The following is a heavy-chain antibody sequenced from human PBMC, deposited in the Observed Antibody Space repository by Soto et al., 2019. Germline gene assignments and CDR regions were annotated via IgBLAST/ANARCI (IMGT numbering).Heavy chain of an antibody. CDR1: GFTFTTFA. CDR3: EKDRMDHNSVWDPFDI. V-gene: IGHV3-23*01. Sequence: PGGSLKLSCAASGFTFTTFAMGWVRKAQGKGLEWVSGISGGEHDGDYADSVTGGFTITRAKSRTTVFMQMKSMRAEDKDIYYCEKDRMDHNSVWDPFDIWGQGTMVTVSS. CDR2: ISGGEHDG. D-gene: IGHD2-21*01. J-gene: IGHJ3*02.